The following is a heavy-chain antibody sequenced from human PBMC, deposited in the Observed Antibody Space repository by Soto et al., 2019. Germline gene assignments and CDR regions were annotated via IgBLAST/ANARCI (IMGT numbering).Heavy chain of an antibody. CDR1: GFTFSSYT. J-gene: IGHJ5*02. Sequence: QVQLVESGGGVVQPGRSLRLSCAASGFTFSSYTMHWVRQAPGKGLEWVAIISYDGSNKYYADSVKGRFTISRDNSKNTVYLQMNSLIAEDTAVYFGARDVTGLNWFDPWGHGTLVTVSS. CDR2: ISYDGSNK. V-gene: IGHV3-30-3*01. CDR3: ARDVTGLNWFDP. D-gene: IGHD3-16*01.